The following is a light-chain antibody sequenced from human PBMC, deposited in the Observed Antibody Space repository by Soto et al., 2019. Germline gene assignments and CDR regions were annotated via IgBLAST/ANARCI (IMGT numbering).Light chain of an antibody. CDR1: QSVRSN. V-gene: IGKV3-20*01. CDR2: GAS. J-gene: IGKJ1*01. Sequence: EIVMTQSPATLSVSPGERATPSCRASQSVRSNLAWYQQKPGQAPRLLIYGASTRATGIPDRFSGSGSGTDFTLTISRLEPEDFAVYYCQQYGSSGTFGQGTKVDNK. CDR3: QQYGSSGT.